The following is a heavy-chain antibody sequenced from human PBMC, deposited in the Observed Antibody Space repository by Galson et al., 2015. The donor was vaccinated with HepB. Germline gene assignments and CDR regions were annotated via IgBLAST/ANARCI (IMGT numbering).Heavy chain of an antibody. CDR3: ARDVVWDRASDV. CDR1: RFAFSSYS. CDR2: ISSFNNYI. D-gene: IGHD2-15*01. Sequence: SLRLSCAASRFAFSSYSMTWVRQAPGKGLEWVSSISSFNNYIYYADSVKGRFTISRDNAKNSLYLQMNSLRAEDTAVYYCARDVVWDRASDVWGQGTIVAVCS. J-gene: IGHJ3*01. V-gene: IGHV3-21*06.